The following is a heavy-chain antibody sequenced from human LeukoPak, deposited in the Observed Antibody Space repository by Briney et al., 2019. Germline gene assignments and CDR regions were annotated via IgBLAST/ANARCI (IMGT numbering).Heavy chain of an antibody. CDR3: ATARSSGSPHEYFFDP. D-gene: IGHD1-26*01. Sequence: GASVKVSCKASGYTFTGYYIHCVRQAPGQGLEWMGWINPNTGGTKYAHKFQGRVTMTRDTSIRTAYIELRRLRSDDTAVYYCATARSSGSPHEYFFDPRGQGTLVTVSS. CDR2: INPNTGGT. J-gene: IGHJ5*02. V-gene: IGHV1-2*02. CDR1: GYTFTGYY.